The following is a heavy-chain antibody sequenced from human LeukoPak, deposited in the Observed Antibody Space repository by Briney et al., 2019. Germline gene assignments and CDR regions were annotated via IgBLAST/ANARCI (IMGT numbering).Heavy chain of an antibody. CDR3: ARDRGDYDFWSGYYPYHFDY. Sequence: SETLSLTCTVSGGSISSSSYYWGWLRQPPGKGLEWIGSIYYSGSTYYNPSLKSRVTISVDTSKNQFSLKLSSVTAADTAVYYCARDRGDYDFWSGYYPYHFDYWGQGTLVTVSS. V-gene: IGHV4-39*07. CDR1: GGSISSSSYY. D-gene: IGHD3-3*01. CDR2: IYYSGST. J-gene: IGHJ4*02.